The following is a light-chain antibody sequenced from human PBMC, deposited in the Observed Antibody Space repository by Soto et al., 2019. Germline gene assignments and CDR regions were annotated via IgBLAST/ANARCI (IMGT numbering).Light chain of an antibody. CDR1: SSDVGGYNY. V-gene: IGLV2-14*01. J-gene: IGLJ2*01. CDR2: EVS. CDR3: SPYTSSSTVV. Sequence: QSALTQPACVSGSPGQSITIPCTGTSSDVGGYNYVSWYQQHPGKAPKLMIYEVSNRPSGVSNRFSGSKSGNTASLTISGLQAEDEADYYCSPYTSSSTVVFGGGTKLTVL.